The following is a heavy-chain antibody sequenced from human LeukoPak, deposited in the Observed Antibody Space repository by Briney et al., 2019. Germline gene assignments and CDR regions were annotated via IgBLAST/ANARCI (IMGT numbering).Heavy chain of an antibody. J-gene: IGHJ4*02. CDR3: ARLYYFNTYYFDY. D-gene: IGHD3-22*01. CDR2: IYYSGST. CDR1: GGSISSHY. Sequence: SETLSLTCTVSGGSISSHYWSWIRQPPGKGLEWIGYIYYSGSTNYNPSLKSRVTISVDTPKKQFSLKLSSVTAADTAVYCCARLYYFNTYYFDYWGQGTLVTVSS. V-gene: IGHV4-59*11.